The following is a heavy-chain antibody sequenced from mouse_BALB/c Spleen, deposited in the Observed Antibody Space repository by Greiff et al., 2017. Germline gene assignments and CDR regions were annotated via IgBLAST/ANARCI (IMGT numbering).Heavy chain of an antibody. CDR2: INSNGGST. CDR1: GFTFSSYG. CDR3: ARPVGYAMDY. Sequence: EVKLVESGGGLVQPGGSLKLSCAASGFTFSSYGMSWVRQTPDKRLELVATINSNGGSTYYPDSVKGRFTISRDNAKNTLYLQMSSLKSEDTAMYYCARPVGYAMDYWGQGTSVTVSS. J-gene: IGHJ4*01. V-gene: IGHV5-6-3*01.